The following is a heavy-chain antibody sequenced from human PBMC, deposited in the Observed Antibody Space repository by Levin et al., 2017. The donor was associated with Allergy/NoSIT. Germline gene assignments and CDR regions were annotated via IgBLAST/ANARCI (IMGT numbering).Heavy chain of an antibody. CDR2: ISGRGGST. Sequence: GGSLRLSCAASGFTFSSYAMSWVRQAPGKGLEWVSSISGRGGSTYYADSVKGRFTISRDNSKNTLDLQVNSLRAEDTAIYYCAKDRSSTPGNNWFDPWGQGTLVTVSS. D-gene: IGHD6-13*01. V-gene: IGHV3-23*01. CDR3: AKDRSSTPGNNWFDP. J-gene: IGHJ5*02. CDR1: GFTFSSYA.